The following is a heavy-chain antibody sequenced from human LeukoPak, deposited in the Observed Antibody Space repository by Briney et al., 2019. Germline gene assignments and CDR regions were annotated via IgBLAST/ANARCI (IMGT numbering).Heavy chain of an antibody. CDR2: INHSGST. D-gene: IGHD6-13*01. CDR3: ARGGRYSSSWYVY. CDR1: GGSFSGYY. Sequence: SETLSLTSAVYGGSFSGYYWSWIRQPPGQGLEGIGEINHSGSTNYNPSLKSRVTISVDTSKNQFSLKLSSVTAADTAVYYCARGGRYSSSWYVYWGQGTLVTVSS. J-gene: IGHJ4*02. V-gene: IGHV4-34*01.